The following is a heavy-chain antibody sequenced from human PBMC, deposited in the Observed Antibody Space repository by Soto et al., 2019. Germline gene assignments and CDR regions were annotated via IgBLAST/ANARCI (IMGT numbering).Heavy chain of an antibody. CDR1: GGSISSGDYY. CDR2: IYHSGST. J-gene: IGHJ5*02. D-gene: IGHD2-21*01. CDR3: ATLPPRIVVSLLPIPT. V-gene: IGHV4-30-4*01. Sequence: PSETLSLTCTVSGGSISSGDYYWSWIRQPPGKGLEWIGYIYHSGSTTYNPSLKSRVTISVDTSNNQFSLKLSSVTAADTAVYYCATLPPRIVVSLLPIPTWGQGILVTVSS.